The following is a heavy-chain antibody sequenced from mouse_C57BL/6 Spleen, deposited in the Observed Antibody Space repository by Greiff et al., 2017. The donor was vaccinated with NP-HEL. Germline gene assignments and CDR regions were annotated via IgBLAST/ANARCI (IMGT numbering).Heavy chain of an antibody. CDR3: ARPYADEGFAY. J-gene: IGHJ3*01. CDR1: GYTFTDYY. D-gene: IGHD6-5*01. Sequence: VQLQQSGAELVRPGASVKLSCKASGYTFTDYYINWVKQRPGQGLEWIARIYPGSGNTYYNEKFQGKATLTAEKSSSTADMQLSSLTPEDSAVCVCARPYADEGFAYWGQGTLVTVSA. V-gene: IGHV1-76*01. CDR2: IYPGSGNT.